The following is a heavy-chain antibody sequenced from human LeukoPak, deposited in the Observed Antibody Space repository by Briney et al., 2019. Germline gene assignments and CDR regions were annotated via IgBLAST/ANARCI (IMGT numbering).Heavy chain of an antibody. CDR3: ARERYCSGGSCSVWFDP. CDR1: GGSISSYY. J-gene: IGHJ5*02. CDR2: IYYSGST. V-gene: IGHV4-59*12. Sequence: SETLSLTCTVSGGSISSYYWSWIRQPPGKGLEWIGYIYYSGSTNYNPSLKSRVTISVDTSKNQFSLKLSSVTAADTAVYYCARERYCSGGSCSVWFDPWGQGTLVTASS. D-gene: IGHD2-15*01.